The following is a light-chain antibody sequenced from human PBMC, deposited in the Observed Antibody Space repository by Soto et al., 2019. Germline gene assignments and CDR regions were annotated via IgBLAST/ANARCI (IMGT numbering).Light chain of an antibody. CDR2: DAS. J-gene: IGKJ5*01. V-gene: IGKV3-11*01. CDR1: QSVSNY. Sequence: EIVFTQSPATLSFSPGERATLSCRASQSVSNYLVWYQQKPGQPPRLLIYDASNRATDVPARFSGSGSGTDFTLTISSLEPEDFAVYYCQQRRSWPPITFGQGTRLEIK. CDR3: QQRRSWPPIT.